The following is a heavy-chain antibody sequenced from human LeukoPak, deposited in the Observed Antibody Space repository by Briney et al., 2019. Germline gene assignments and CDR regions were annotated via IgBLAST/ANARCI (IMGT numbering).Heavy chain of an antibody. Sequence: KSSETLSLTCAVSGGSISSSNWWSWVRQPPGKGLEWIGEIYHSGSTNYNPSLKSRVTISVDKSKNQFSLKLSSVTAADTAVYYCASTGDRWRRVAFDIWGQGTMVTVSS. CDR1: GGSISSSNW. CDR2: IYHSGST. V-gene: IGHV4-4*02. J-gene: IGHJ3*02. D-gene: IGHD7-27*01. CDR3: ASTGDRWRRVAFDI.